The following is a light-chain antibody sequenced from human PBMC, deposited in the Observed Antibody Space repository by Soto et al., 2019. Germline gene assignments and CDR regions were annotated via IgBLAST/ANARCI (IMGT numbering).Light chain of an antibody. J-gene: IGKJ4*01. CDR1: QSVNIY. CDR3: QQRSNWRVT. CDR2: DAS. V-gene: IGKV3-11*01. Sequence: IVLTQSPPTLSLSPWERANLSCRASQSVNIYLAWYQQKPGQAPRLLIYDASNRATGIPARFSGSGSGTDFTLTISSLEPEDIAVYYCQQRSNWRVTFGGGTKVDIK.